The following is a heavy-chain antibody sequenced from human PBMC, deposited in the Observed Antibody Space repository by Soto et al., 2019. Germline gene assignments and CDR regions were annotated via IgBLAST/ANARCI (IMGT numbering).Heavy chain of an antibody. CDR2: IYWDDDK. CDR3: AHAYGGTSWPNDAFDV. CDR1: GFSLSSDGVG. V-gene: IGHV2-5*02. J-gene: IGHJ3*01. Sequence: QITLKESGPTLVKPTQTLTLTCTVSGFSLSSDGVGVAWIRQPPGKALEWLALIYWDDDKRYSPSLKTRLTISKXTXKHXVVLTMTNMDPVDTATYYCAHAYGGTSWPNDAFDVWGQGTVVTVSS. D-gene: IGHD2-2*01.